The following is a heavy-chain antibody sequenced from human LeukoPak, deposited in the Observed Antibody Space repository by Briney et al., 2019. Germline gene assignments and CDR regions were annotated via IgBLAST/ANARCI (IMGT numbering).Heavy chain of an antibody. V-gene: IGHV3-23*01. CDR2: IIPSGHTT. J-gene: IGHJ4*02. Sequence: GGTLRLSCAASGFTFSSHGMNWVRQAPGKGLEWVSGIIPSGHTTYYADSVRGRFTISRDNSRNTLYLQMNSLRAEDSAVYYCAKDDRWLQFCCWGQGTLVTVSA. CDR1: GFTFSSHG. CDR3: AKDDRWLQFCC. D-gene: IGHD5-24*01.